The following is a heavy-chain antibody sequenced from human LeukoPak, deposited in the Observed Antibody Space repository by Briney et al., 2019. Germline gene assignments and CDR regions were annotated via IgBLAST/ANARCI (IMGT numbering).Heavy chain of an antibody. CDR1: GFTFSYYY. Sequence: GGSLRLSCAASGFTFSYYYMSWIRQAPGKGLEWISYISSSGTTIYYADSVKGRFTISRDNAKNSLYLQMNSLRAEDTAVYYCARGGDIVVVPAAQIDYWGQGTLVTVSS. CDR2: ISSSGTTI. V-gene: IGHV3-11*01. CDR3: ARGGDIVVVPAAQIDY. J-gene: IGHJ4*02. D-gene: IGHD2-2*01.